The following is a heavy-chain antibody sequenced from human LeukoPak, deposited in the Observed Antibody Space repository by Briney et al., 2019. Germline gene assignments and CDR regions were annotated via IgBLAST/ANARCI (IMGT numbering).Heavy chain of an antibody. CDR2: IYYSGST. CDR1: GGSISSGGYY. CDR3: ARDSIGELSLASFDI. V-gene: IGHV4-31*03. J-gene: IGHJ3*02. D-gene: IGHD3-16*02. Sequence: PSQTLSLTCTVSGGSISSGGYYWSWIRQYPGKGLEWIGYIYYSGSTYYNPSLKSRVTISVDTSKNQFSLKLSSVTAADTAVYYCARDSIGELSLASFDIWGQGTMVTVSS.